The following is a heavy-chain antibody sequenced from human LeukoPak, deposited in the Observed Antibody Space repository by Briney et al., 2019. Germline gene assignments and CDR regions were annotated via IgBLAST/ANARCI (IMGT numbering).Heavy chain of an antibody. CDR3: VRGGGLDV. V-gene: IGHV3-7*03. D-gene: IGHD3-16*01. Sequence: GGSLRLSCAASGFTFSSYWVNWARQAPGKGLEWVASINHNGNVNYYVDSVKGRFTISRDNAKNSLYLQMSNLRAEDTTVYFCVRGGGLDVWGQGATVTVSS. CDR2: INHNGNVN. CDR1: GFTFSSYW. J-gene: IGHJ6*02.